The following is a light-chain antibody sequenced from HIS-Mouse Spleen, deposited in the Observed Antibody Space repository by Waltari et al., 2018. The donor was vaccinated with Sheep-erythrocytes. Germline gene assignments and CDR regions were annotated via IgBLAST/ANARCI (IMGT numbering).Light chain of an antibody. Sequence: QSVLTQPPSASGTPGQRVTISCSGSSSNIGSNYVYWYQQLPGTAPKLLIYRNNQRPSGVPDRFSGSKSGTSATLTISGTQARDEADYYCQAWDSSTAVVFGGGTKLTVL. CDR1: SSNIGSNY. J-gene: IGLJ2*01. V-gene: IGLV1-47*01. CDR2: RNN. CDR3: QAWDSSTAVV.